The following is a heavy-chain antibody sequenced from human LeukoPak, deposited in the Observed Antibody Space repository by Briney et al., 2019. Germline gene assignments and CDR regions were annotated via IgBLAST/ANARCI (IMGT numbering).Heavy chain of an antibody. CDR1: GFTFSSYA. V-gene: IGHV3-23*01. J-gene: IGHJ5*02. CDR3: AKDGYCSSTSCYREYNWFDP. Sequence: GSLRLSCAASGFTFSSYAMSWVRQAPGKGLEWVSAISGSGGSTYYADSVKGRFTISRDNSKNTLYLQMNSMRAEDTAVYYCAKDGYCSSTSCYREYNWFDPWGQGTLVTVSS. D-gene: IGHD2-2*03. CDR2: ISGSGGST.